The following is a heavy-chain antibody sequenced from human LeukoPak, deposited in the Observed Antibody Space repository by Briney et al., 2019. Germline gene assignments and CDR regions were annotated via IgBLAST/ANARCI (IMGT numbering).Heavy chain of an antibody. J-gene: IGHJ4*02. D-gene: IGHD6-13*01. V-gene: IGHV4-39*01. Sequence: PSETLSLTCTVSGGSISSSSYYWGWIRQPPGKGLEWIGRIYYSGSTYYNPSLKSRVTISVDTSKNQFSLKLSSVTAADTAVYYCASKGATYSSSWYYFDYWGQRTLVTVSS. CDR3: ASKGATYSSSWYYFDY. CDR1: GGSISSSSYY. CDR2: IYYSGST.